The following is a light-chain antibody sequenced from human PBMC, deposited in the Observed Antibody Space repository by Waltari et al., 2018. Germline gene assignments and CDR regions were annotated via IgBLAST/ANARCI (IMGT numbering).Light chain of an antibody. Sequence: QSALTQPPPSSASPELSVTISCTGTSSPIGGFNTVSWYQQHPGKAPTLMIYEFSNRPSGVPDRFSGSKSGNTASLTVSGLQAEDEADYYCSSYAGSKNWVFGGGTKLTVL. CDR2: EFS. CDR1: SSPIGGFNT. J-gene: IGLJ3*02. V-gene: IGLV2-8*01. CDR3: SSYAGSKNWV.